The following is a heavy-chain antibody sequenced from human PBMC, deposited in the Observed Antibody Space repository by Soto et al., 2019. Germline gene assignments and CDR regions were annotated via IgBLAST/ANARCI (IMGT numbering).Heavy chain of an antibody. D-gene: IGHD5-12*01. Sequence: GASVKVSCKASGYTFTSYGISWVRQAPGQGLEWMGWISAYNGNTNYAQKLQGRVTMTTDTSTSTAYMELRSLRSDDTAVYYCARDSYRYSGYDPPDYWGQGTLVTVSS. CDR1: GYTFTSYG. J-gene: IGHJ4*02. CDR2: ISAYNGNT. V-gene: IGHV1-18*01. CDR3: ARDSYRYSGYDPPDY.